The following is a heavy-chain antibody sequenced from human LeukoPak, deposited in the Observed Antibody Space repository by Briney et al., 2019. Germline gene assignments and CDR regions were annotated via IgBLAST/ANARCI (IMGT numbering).Heavy chain of an antibody. J-gene: IGHJ6*02. CDR3: ARRAVTGYYYYGMDV. CDR1: GGSISSGGYY. D-gene: IGHD1-14*01. CDR2: IYYSGST. Sequence: SETLSLTCTVSGGSISSGGYYWSWIRQHPGKGLEWIGYIYYSGSTYYNPSLKSRVTISVDTSKNQFSLKLSSVTAADTAVYYCARRAVTGYYYYGMDVWGQGTTVTVSS. V-gene: IGHV4-31*03.